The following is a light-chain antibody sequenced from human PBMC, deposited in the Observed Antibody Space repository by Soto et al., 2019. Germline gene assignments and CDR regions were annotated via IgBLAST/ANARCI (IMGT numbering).Light chain of an antibody. V-gene: IGKV3-11*01. Sequence: EVVLTQSPATLSLSPGESATLSCRASENVGSYLAWYQQRPDQAPRLVVYHTSTRATGIPARFSGSGSGTDFTLTISSLEPEDFAVYYCHQAGNRPPRTFGQGTKVEIK. CDR3: HQAGNRPPRT. CDR2: HTS. J-gene: IGKJ1*01. CDR1: ENVGSY.